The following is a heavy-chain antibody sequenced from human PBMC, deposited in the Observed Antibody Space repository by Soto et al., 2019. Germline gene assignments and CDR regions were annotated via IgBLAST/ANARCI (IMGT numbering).Heavy chain of an antibody. D-gene: IGHD2-2*01. V-gene: IGHV1-3*01. J-gene: IGHJ6*02. CDR1: GYTFTSYA. CDR2: INAGNGNT. CDR3: ARVPPIVLVPAATYYYGMDV. Sequence: ASVKVSCKASGYTFTSYAVHWVRQAPGQRLERMGWINAGNGNTKYSQKFQGRVTITADESTSTAYMELSSLRSEDTAVYYCARVPPIVLVPAATYYYGMDVWGQGTTVTVSS.